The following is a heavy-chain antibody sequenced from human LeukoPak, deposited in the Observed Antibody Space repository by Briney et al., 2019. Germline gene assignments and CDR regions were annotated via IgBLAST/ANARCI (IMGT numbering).Heavy chain of an antibody. V-gene: IGHV3-7*01. J-gene: IGHJ6*03. CDR3: ATTLTNFYYYYYMDV. D-gene: IGHD4-17*01. Sequence: GGSLRLSCAASGFTVSSYWMSWVRQSPGKGLEWVANIKEDGSENNNVDSVKGRFTISRDNAKNSLYLQMNRLRAEDTAVYYCATTLTNFYYYYYMDVWGKGTTVTVSS. CDR1: GFTVSSYW. CDR2: IKEDGSEN.